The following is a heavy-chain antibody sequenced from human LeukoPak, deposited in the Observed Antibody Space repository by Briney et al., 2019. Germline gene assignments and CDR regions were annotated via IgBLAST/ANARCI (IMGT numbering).Heavy chain of an antibody. D-gene: IGHD2-2*02. CDR1: GYTLTELS. V-gene: IGHV5-51*01. CDR2: VYPGDSDT. CDR3: ARSQGLYGAADY. Sequence: KVSCKVSGYTLTELSMHWVRQAPGKGLEWMGIVYPGDSDTRYSPSFQGHVTISADKSINTAYLQWSGLQASDNAIYFCARSQGLYGAADYWGQGTLV. J-gene: IGHJ4*02.